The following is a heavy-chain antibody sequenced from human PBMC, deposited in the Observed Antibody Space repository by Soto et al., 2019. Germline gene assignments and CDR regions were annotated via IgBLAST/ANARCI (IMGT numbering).Heavy chain of an antibody. CDR2: IITSDGRT. J-gene: IGHJ4*02. Sequence: GALRVSFADSGFTLRSYGLSWVRQAPGNGLEWVSIITSDGRTYYADSVKGRFTISRDNSKNTVHLQMNSLRAEDTAVYYCAKDYSTVTTDPLSVVLFDYWGQGAMLPVSS. CDR1: GFTLRSYG. CDR3: AKDYSTVTTDPLSVVLFDY. V-gene: IGHV3-23*01. D-gene: IGHD4-17*01.